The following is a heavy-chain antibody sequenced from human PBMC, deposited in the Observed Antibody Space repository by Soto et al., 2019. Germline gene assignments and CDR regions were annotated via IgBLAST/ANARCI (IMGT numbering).Heavy chain of an antibody. CDR1: GGTFSNFA. D-gene: IGHD2-2*02. V-gene: IGHV1-69*01. CDR2: IIPISGTA. CDR3: ARDSNIPMASDFFRMDV. J-gene: IGHJ6*02. Sequence: QVQLVQSGAEVKKPGSSVRVSCKASGGTFSNFAISWVRQAPGQGLEWMGGIIPISGTANYVQKFQGRVTISADESTTTVYMELSKLRSEDTAVYYCARDSNIPMASDFFRMDVWGQGTTVTVSS.